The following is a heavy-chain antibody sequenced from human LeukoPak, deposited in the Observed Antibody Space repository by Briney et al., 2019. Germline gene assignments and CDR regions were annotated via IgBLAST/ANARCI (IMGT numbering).Heavy chain of an antibody. Sequence: GGSLRLSCAASGFTFSSYAMSWVRQAPGKGLEWVSVISGSGYSTYYADSVKGRFTISRDNSKSTLYLQMNSLRAEDTAVYYCAKDRSGSTAEYFQDWGQGTLVTVSS. V-gene: IGHV3-23*01. D-gene: IGHD3-10*01. J-gene: IGHJ1*01. CDR1: GFTFSSYA. CDR2: ISGSGYST. CDR3: AKDRSGSTAEYFQD.